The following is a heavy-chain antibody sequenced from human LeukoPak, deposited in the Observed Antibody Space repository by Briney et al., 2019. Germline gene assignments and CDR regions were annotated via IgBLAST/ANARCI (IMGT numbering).Heavy chain of an antibody. J-gene: IGHJ6*03. CDR3: ARGVTRCSSTSCYSAYYYYYYYMDV. CDR2: INHSGST. Sequence: SETLSLTCAVYGGSFSGYYWSWIRQPPGKGLEWIGEINHSGSTNYNPSLKSRVTISVDTSKNQFSLKLSSVTAADTAVYYCARGVTRCSSTSCYSAYYYYYYYMDVWGKGTTVTVSS. V-gene: IGHV4-34*01. CDR1: GGSFSGYY. D-gene: IGHD2-2*01.